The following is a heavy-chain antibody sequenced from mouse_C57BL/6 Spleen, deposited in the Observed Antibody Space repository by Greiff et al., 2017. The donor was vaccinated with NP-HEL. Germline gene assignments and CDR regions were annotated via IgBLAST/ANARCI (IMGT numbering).Heavy chain of an antibody. CDR1: GYTFTGYW. CDR3: ARWNSYWYFDV. CDR2: INPGSGGT. J-gene: IGHJ1*03. Sequence: VKLQQSGAELMKPGASVKLSCKATGYTFTGYWIEWVKQRPGHGLEWIGVINPGSGGTNYNEKFKGKATLTADKSSSTAYMQLSSLTSEDSAVYFCARWNSYWYFDVWGTGTTVTVSS. V-gene: IGHV1-54*01.